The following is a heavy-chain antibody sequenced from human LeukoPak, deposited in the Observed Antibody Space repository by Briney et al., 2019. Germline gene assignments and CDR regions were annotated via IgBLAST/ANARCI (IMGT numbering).Heavy chain of an antibody. CDR3: ATSLDEQTYYGMDV. J-gene: IGHJ6*02. CDR1: GGSFSYYY. CDR2: IYYSGST. D-gene: IGHD5-24*01. Sequence: SETLSLTCAVYGGSFSYYYWSWIRQPPGKGLEWIGYIYYSGSTNYNPSLKSRVTISVDTSKNQSSLKLSSVTAADTAVYYCATSLDEQTYYGMDVWGQGTTVTVSS. V-gene: IGHV4-59*01.